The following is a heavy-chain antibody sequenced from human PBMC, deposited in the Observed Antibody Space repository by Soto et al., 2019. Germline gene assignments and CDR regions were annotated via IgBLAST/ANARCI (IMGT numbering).Heavy chain of an antibody. D-gene: IGHD6-19*01. V-gene: IGHV1-18*01. Sequence: GASVKVSFKASGYTFTSYGISWVRQAAGQGLEWMGWISAYNGNTNYAQKLQGRVTMTTDTSTSTAYMELRSLRSDDTAVYYCARGPHSSGWYLRDYYYYGMDVWGQGTTVTVSS. CDR3: ARGPHSSGWYLRDYYYYGMDV. CDR2: ISAYNGNT. J-gene: IGHJ6*02. CDR1: GYTFTSYG.